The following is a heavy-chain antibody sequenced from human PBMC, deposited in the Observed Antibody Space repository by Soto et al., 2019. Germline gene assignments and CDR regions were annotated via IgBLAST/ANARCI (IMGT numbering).Heavy chain of an antibody. CDR2: INKNGFTI. Sequence: GGSLRLSCAVSGFTLTTYSMNWVRQAPGKGLEWISFINKNGFTIYYADSVKGRFTISRDYAKNSLYLQMDSLRHEDTAVYYCARGAVSGTSLFDYWGLGTLVTVSS. CDR1: GFTLTTYS. CDR3: ARGAVSGTSLFDY. D-gene: IGHD6-19*01. J-gene: IGHJ4*02. V-gene: IGHV3-48*02.